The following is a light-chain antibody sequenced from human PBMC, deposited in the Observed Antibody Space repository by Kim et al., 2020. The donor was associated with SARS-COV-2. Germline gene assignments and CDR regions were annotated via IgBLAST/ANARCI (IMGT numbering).Light chain of an antibody. J-gene: IGLJ3*02. V-gene: IGLV3-19*01. CDR2: GKN. Sequence: ALGQTCMITCQGTSLRSYYASWYQQKPGQAPILVIYGKNSRPSGIPDRFSGSSPGNTASLTITGAQAEDEADYYCSSRDSSGNHWVFGGGTQLTVL. CDR1: SLRSYY. CDR3: SSRDSSGNHWV.